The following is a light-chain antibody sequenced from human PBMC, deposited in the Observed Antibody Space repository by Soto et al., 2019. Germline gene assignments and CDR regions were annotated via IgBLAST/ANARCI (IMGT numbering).Light chain of an antibody. CDR1: QSISSW. J-gene: IGKJ1*01. Sequence: DIQMTQSPSTLSASVGDIVTITCRASQSISSWLAWYQQKPGKAPKLLIYDASSLESGVPSRISGSGSGTEFTLTISSLQPDDFATYYCQQYNSYSPWTFGQGTKVEIK. CDR2: DAS. CDR3: QQYNSYSPWT. V-gene: IGKV1-5*01.